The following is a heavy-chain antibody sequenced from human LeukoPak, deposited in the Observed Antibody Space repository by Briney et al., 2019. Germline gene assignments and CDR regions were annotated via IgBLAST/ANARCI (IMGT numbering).Heavy chain of an antibody. J-gene: IGHJ6*04. CDR3: ATAAYGSGTFHLNYYYGMDV. V-gene: IGHV1-24*01. Sequence: ASVKVSCKVSGYTLTGLSMHWVRQAPGKGLEWMGGFDPEDGETIYAQKFQGRVTMTEDTSTDTAYMELSSLRSEDTAVYYCATAAYGSGTFHLNYYYGMDVWGKGTTVTVSS. CDR2: FDPEDGET. D-gene: IGHD3-10*01. CDR1: GYTLTGLS.